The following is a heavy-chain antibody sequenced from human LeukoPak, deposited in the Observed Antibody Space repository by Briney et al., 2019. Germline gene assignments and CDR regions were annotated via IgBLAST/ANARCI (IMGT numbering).Heavy chain of an antibody. J-gene: IGHJ4*02. V-gene: IGHV3-21*01. Sequence: GGSLRLSCTAPGFTFTTYRMAWVPQTPGKGLEWISYITSSSSSIYYADSVRGRFTIPRDNTENSLHLQVNSLRVEDTGVYYCATIEVAPLECDYWGQGTLVTVSS. D-gene: IGHD6-19*01. CDR2: ITSSSSSI. CDR3: ATIEVAPLECDY. CDR1: GFTFTTYR.